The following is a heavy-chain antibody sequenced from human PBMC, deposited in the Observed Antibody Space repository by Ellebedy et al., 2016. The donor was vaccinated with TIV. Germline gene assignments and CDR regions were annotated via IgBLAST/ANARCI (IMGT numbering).Heavy chain of an antibody. CDR3: AKPMGPGGRFDAFDI. CDR2: ITGIGTST. V-gene: IGHV3-23*01. Sequence: GGSLRLXCTVSGFTFSNYAMSWVRQAPGKGLEWVSAITGIGTSTYYADSVKGRFTISRDNSKNTLSLQMNSLRADDTAIYYCAKPMGPGGRFDAFDIWGQGTLVTVSS. J-gene: IGHJ3*02. CDR1: GFTFSNYA. D-gene: IGHD3-16*01.